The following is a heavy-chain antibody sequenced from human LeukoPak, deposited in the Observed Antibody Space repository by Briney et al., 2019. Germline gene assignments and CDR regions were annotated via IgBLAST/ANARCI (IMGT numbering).Heavy chain of an antibody. CDR2: ISAYNGNT. Sequence: VASVKVSCKASGYTFTSYGISWVRQAPGQGLEWMRWISAYNGNTNYTQKLQGRVTMTTDTSTSTAYMELRSLRSDDTAVYYCARVGSDCSGGSCYSGPDNWFDPWGQGTLVTVSS. J-gene: IGHJ5*02. CDR1: GYTFTSYG. V-gene: IGHV1-18*01. D-gene: IGHD2-15*01. CDR3: ARVGSDCSGGSCYSGPDNWFDP.